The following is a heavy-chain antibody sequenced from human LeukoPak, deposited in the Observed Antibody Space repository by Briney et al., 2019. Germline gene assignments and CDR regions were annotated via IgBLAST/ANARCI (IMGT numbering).Heavy chain of an antibody. CDR3: ASADYYDSSGYYSPFNY. V-gene: IGHV4-38-2*01. J-gene: IGHJ4*02. Sequence: PSETLSLTCAVSGYSISSGYYWGWIRQPPGKGLEWIGSIYHSGSTYYNPSLKSRVTISVDTSKNQFSLKLSSVTAADTAVYYCASADYYDSSGYYSPFNYWGQGTLVTVSS. D-gene: IGHD3-22*01. CDR2: IYHSGST. CDR1: GYSISSGYY.